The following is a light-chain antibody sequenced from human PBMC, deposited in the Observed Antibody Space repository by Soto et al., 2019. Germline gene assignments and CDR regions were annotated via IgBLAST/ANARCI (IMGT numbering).Light chain of an antibody. CDR3: CSYAGSYTLYV. CDR1: SSDVGGYNY. CDR2: DVS. V-gene: IGLV2-11*01. Sequence: QAVVTQPRSVSGSPGQSVTISCTGTSSDVGGYNYVSWYQQHPDKAPKLMIYDVSKRPSGVPDRFSGSKSGNTASLTISGLQAEDEADYYCCSYAGSYTLYVFGTGTMLTVL. J-gene: IGLJ1*01.